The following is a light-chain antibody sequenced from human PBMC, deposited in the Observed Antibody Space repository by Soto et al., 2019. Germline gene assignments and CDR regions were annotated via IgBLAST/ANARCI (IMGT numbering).Light chain of an antibody. CDR1: QSVSSY. CDR3: QAAGIT. Sequence: EIVMTQSPATLSVSPGERVTLSCRASQSVSSYVAWYQQKPGRAPRLLIYDASNRATGIPARFSGSGSGTDFTLTISSLEPEDFAVYYCQAAGITFGQGTRLEIK. V-gene: IGKV3-11*01. CDR2: DAS. J-gene: IGKJ5*01.